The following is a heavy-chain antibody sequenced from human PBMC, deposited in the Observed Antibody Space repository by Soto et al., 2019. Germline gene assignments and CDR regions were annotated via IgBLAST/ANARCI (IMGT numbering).Heavy chain of an antibody. CDR3: ARDQRSYGEPPFDY. J-gene: IGHJ4*02. Sequence: GASVKVSCKASGLAFTGYYIHWVRLAPGQGLEWMGWIKSNGDDTKYARKFQDRVTMTRDTSMNTVYMELSRLRSDDTAVYYCARDQRSYGEPPFDYWGQGTLVTVSS. V-gene: IGHV1-2*02. CDR2: IKSNGDDT. CDR1: GLAFTGYY. D-gene: IGHD3-16*01.